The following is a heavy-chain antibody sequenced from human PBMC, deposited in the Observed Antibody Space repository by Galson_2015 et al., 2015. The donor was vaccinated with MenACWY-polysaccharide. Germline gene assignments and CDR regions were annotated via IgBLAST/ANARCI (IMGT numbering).Heavy chain of an antibody. D-gene: IGHD3-22*01. V-gene: IGHV4-59*01. J-gene: IGHJ5*02. CDR1: GGSFSNSY. Sequence: SEPLSLTCTVSGGSFSNSYWSWLRQPPGKELEWIGYIYYSGSTNYNPSLKSRVTISLDTPKNQFSLKLTSVTAADTAIYYCARGYYDSRGYSNWFDPWGQGTLVTVSS. CDR2: IYYSGST. CDR3: ARGYYDSRGYSNWFDP.